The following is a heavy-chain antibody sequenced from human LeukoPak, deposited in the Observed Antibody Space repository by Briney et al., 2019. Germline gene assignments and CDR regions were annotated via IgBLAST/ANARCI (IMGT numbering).Heavy chain of an antibody. CDR2: MNPNSGNT. V-gene: IGHV1-8*01. Sequence: ASVKVSCKASGYTFTSYDINWVRQATGQGLEWMGWMNPNSGNTGYAQKFQGRVTVTRNTSISTAYMGLSSLRSEDTAVYYCAREHYDILTGSLDPWGQGTLVTVSS. J-gene: IGHJ5*02. CDR1: GYTFTSYD. CDR3: AREHYDILTGSLDP. D-gene: IGHD3-9*01.